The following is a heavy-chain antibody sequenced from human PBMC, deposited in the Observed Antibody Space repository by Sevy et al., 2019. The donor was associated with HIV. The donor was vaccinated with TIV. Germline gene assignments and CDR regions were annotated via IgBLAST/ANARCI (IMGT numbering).Heavy chain of an antibody. D-gene: IGHD2-2*01. V-gene: IGHV3-7*03. Sequence: GGSLRLSCAASGFTFSRYWMTWVRQAPGKGLEWVANIKVDGSEKYYVYSVKGRFTISRDNAKNSLYLQMNSLRVEDTALYYCARDCSSTTCLWGLDVWGQGTTVTVSS. J-gene: IGHJ6*02. CDR1: GFTFSRYW. CDR2: IKVDGSEK. CDR3: ARDCSSTTCLWGLDV.